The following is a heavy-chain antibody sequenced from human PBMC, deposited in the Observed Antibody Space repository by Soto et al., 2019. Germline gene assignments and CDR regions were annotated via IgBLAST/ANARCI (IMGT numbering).Heavy chain of an antibody. CDR1: GYTFTSYD. CDR2: MNPNSGNT. CDR3: ARGYSSGWYWAYYFDY. Sequence: QVQLVQSGAEVKKPGASVKVSCKASGYTFTSYDINWVRQATGQGLEWMGWMNPNSGNTGYAQKFQGRVTMTRNTSISTAYMELSSLRYEDTAVYYCARGYSSGWYWAYYFDYWGQGTLVTVSS. J-gene: IGHJ4*02. D-gene: IGHD6-19*01. V-gene: IGHV1-8*01.